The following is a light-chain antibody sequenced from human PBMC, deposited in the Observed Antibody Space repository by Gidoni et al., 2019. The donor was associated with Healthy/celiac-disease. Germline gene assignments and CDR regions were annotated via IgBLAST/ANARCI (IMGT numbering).Light chain of an antibody. V-gene: IGKV3-15*01. CDR2: GAS. CDR1: QSVSSN. CDR3: QQYNSWPPHT. J-gene: IGKJ2*01. Sequence: ERVMTQSPATLSVSPGERATLSCRASQSVSSNLAWYQQKPGQAPRLLIYGASTRDTGIPARFSGSGSGTEFTLTISSLQSEDFAVYYCQQYNSWPPHTFGQGTKLEIK.